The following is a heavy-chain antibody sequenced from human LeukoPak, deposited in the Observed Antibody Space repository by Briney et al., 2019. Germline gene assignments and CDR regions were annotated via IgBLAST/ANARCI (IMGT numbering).Heavy chain of an antibody. CDR1: GGSISSYY. Sequence: PSETLSLTCTVSGGSISSYYWSWIRQPPGKGLEWIGYIYYSGSTNYNPSLKSRVTISVDTSKNQSSLKLSSVTAADTAVYYCARDRIVGAPKGVFYFDYWGQGTLVTVSS. D-gene: IGHD1-26*01. CDR2: IYYSGST. J-gene: IGHJ4*02. V-gene: IGHV4-59*12. CDR3: ARDRIVGAPKGVFYFDY.